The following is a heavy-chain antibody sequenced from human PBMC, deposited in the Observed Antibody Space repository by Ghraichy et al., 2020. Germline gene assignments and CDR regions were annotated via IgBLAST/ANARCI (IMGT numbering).Heavy chain of an antibody. J-gene: IGHJ3*02. V-gene: IGHV4-59*08. CDR3: ARLGAADAFDI. CDR1: GGSISSYY. CDR2: IYYSGST. Sequence: SETLSLTCTVSGGSISSYYWSWIRQPPGKGLEWIGYIYYSGSTNYNPSLKSRVTISVDTSKNQFSLKLSSVTAADTAVYYCARLGAADAFDIWGQGTMVTVSS. D-gene: IGHD1-26*01.